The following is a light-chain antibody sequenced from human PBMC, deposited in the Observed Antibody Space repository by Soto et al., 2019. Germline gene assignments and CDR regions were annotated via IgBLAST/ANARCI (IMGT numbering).Light chain of an antibody. Sequence: EIVLTQSPATLSVSPGERATLSCRASQSVSSNLAWYQQKPGQAPRLLIYGASNRATGIPARFSGSGSGTEFTLTISRLHSEYSADYCRQQNNSWPLTFGQGTRLEIK. J-gene: IGKJ1*01. CDR3: QQNNSWPLT. V-gene: IGKV3-15*01. CDR1: QSVSSN. CDR2: GAS.